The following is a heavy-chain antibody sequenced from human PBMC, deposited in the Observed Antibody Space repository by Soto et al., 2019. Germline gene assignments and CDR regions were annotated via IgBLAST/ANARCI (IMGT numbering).Heavy chain of an antibody. Sequence: QVQLVQSGAEVKKPGASVKVSCKASRYTFTNYYMHWVRQAPGQGLEWVAIINPSGGSTTYAQKFQGRVTMTRDTSTSTVYMEVSSLRSEDTAVYYCASGYGGNSGFDYWGQGTLVTVSS. CDR3: ASGYGGNSGFDY. J-gene: IGHJ4*02. V-gene: IGHV1-46*01. CDR2: INPSGGST. D-gene: IGHD4-17*01. CDR1: RYTFTNYY.